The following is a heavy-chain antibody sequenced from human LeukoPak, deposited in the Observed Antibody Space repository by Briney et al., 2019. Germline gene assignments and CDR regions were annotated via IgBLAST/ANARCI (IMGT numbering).Heavy chain of an antibody. Sequence: GGSLRPSCAASGFTFRSNWMHWVRQAPGKGLVWVSRIRPDGSGSNYADSVKGRFTISRDNAKNTVYLQMSGLRAEDTAIYYCTRGRSGANPNGLDIWGQGTMVTVSS. V-gene: IGHV3-74*01. CDR3: TRGRSGANPNGLDI. CDR2: IRPDGSGS. J-gene: IGHJ3*02. CDR1: GFTFRSNW. D-gene: IGHD2-8*01.